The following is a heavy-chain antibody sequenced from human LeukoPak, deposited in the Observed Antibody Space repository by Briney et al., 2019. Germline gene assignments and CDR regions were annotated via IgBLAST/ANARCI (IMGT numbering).Heavy chain of an antibody. Sequence: GSVKVSCKASGYTFTSYDINWVRQAPGQGLEWMGWMNPNNGNTGYPLKFQGRVTMTRDNSISTGYMELRSLRSEDTAIYYCARVPRDTETSNYYNMDVWGKGTMVTISS. CDR2: MNPNNGNT. J-gene: IGHJ6*04. V-gene: IGHV1-8*01. CDR3: ARVPRDTETSNYYNMDV. CDR1: GYTFTSYD.